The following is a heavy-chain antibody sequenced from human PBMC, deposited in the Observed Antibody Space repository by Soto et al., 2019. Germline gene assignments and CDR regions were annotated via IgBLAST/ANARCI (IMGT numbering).Heavy chain of an antibody. V-gene: IGHV3-53*04. CDR2: IYSGGST. Sequence: GGSLRLSCAASGFTVSSNYMSWVRQAPGKGLEWVSVIYSGGSTYYADSVKGRFTISRHNSKNTLYLQMNSLRAEDTAVYYCARGVDGHHHPFDYWAEATLVTVSS. J-gene: IGHJ4*02. D-gene: IGHD4-17*01. CDR3: ARGVDGHHHPFDY. CDR1: GFTVSSNY.